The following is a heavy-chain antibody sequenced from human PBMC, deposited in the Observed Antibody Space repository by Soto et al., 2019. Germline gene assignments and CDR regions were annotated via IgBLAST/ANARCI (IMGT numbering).Heavy chain of an antibody. Sequence: GGSLRLSCAASGFIFSSYAMHWVRQAPGKGLEWVAVISYDGSNKYYADSVKGRFTISRDNSKNTLYLQMNSLRAEDTAVYYCARVWGYCSGGSCYPSYGMDVWGQGTTVTVS. V-gene: IGHV3-30-3*01. CDR1: GFIFSSYA. CDR3: ARVWGYCSGGSCYPSYGMDV. CDR2: ISYDGSNK. J-gene: IGHJ6*02. D-gene: IGHD2-15*01.